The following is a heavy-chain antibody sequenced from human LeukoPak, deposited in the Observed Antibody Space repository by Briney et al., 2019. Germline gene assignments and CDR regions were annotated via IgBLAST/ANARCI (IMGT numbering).Heavy chain of an antibody. CDR1: GGAISCSHYY. CDR2: IYYSGST. CDR3: LSVLRFLQRGLDP. V-gene: IGHV4-39*07. J-gene: IGHJ5*02. Sequence: SETLSLSCTVSGGAISCSHYYWGWIRQPPGKGLEWIGSIYYSGSTYYNPSLKSRVTISVDTSKNQFSLKLSSVTAADTAVYYCLSVLRFLQRGLDPWGQGTLVPVSS. D-gene: IGHD3-3*01.